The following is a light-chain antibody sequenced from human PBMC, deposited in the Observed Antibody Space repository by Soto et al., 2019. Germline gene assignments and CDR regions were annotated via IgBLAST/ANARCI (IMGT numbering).Light chain of an antibody. Sequence: QSALTQPPSASGSFGQSVTISCTGTSSDVGGYNYVSWYQQQPGKAPKLMIYEVSERPSGVPDRFSGSKSGNTASLTVSGLQADDEADYYCSSYSGTNYHYVFGTGTKVTVL. J-gene: IGLJ1*01. V-gene: IGLV2-8*01. CDR2: EVS. CDR3: SSYSGTNYHYV. CDR1: SSDVGGYNY.